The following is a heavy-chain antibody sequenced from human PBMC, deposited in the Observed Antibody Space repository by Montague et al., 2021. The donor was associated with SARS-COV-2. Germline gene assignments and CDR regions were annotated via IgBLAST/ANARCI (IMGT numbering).Heavy chain of an antibody. CDR3: ARVQGITMIVVVIGASDI. D-gene: IGHD3-22*01. J-gene: IGHJ3*02. V-gene: IGHV4-39*07. CDR1: GGSISSRSYY. Sequence: SETLSLTCTVSGGSISSRSYYWGWIRQPPGKGLEWIGSIYYSGSTYYNPSLKSRVTISVDTSKNQSSLKLSSVTAADTAVYYCARVQGITMIVVVIGASDIWGQGTMVTVSS. CDR2: IYYSGST.